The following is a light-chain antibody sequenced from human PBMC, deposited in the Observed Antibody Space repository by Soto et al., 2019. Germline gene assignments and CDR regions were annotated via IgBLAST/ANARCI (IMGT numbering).Light chain of an antibody. Sequence: QSALTQPASVSGSPGQSITISCTGTSSDVGGYNYVSWYQQHPGKAPKLMNYDVTNRPSGVSNRFSGSKSGNTASLTISGLQAEDEADYYCSSYRSSSTFVVFGGGTKLTVL. CDR2: DVT. V-gene: IGLV2-14*01. J-gene: IGLJ2*01. CDR3: SSYRSSSTFVV. CDR1: SSDVGGYNY.